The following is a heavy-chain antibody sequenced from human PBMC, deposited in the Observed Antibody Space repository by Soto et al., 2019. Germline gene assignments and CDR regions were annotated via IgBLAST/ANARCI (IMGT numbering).Heavy chain of an antibody. CDR2: ISGSGGST. Sequence: GGSLRLSCAASGFTFSSYAMSWVRQAPGKGLEWVSAISGSGGSTYYADSVKGRFTISRDNSKNTLYLQMNSLRAEDTAVYYCAKDRSIAVAGTLTPYWGQGXLVTVSS. J-gene: IGHJ4*02. D-gene: IGHD6-19*01. CDR1: GFTFSSYA. CDR3: AKDRSIAVAGTLTPY. V-gene: IGHV3-23*01.